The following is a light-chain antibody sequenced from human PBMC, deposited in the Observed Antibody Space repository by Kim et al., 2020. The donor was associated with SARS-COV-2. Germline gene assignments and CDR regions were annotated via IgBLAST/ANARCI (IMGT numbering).Light chain of an antibody. CDR1: QSVNTW. CDR3: QQYTDYSWT. Sequence: DIQMTQSPSTLSASVGDRVTITCRASQSVNTWLAWHQQKPGKAPKLLIYQASILETGVPSRFSGSGSGTEFTLTISSLQPDDFATYFCQQYTDYSWTFGQGTKVDIK. J-gene: IGKJ1*01. CDR2: QAS. V-gene: IGKV1-5*03.